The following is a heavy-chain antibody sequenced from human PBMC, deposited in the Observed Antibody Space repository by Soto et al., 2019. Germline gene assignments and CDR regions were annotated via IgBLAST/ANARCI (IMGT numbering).Heavy chain of an antibody. J-gene: IGHJ6*02. Sequence: SVTVSCKPFEYTFNGSYMHWVRPAPEPGLEWMGGIIPIFGTANYAQKFQGRVMITADESTSTAYMELSSLRSEQRAVYKFARDQDIAVACIFGPAYYYGMDDWGQGTTVTVSS. CDR1: EYTFNGSY. V-gene: IGHV1-69*13. CDR3: ARDQDIAVACIFGPAYYYGMDD. D-gene: IGHD6-19*01. CDR2: IIPIFGTA.